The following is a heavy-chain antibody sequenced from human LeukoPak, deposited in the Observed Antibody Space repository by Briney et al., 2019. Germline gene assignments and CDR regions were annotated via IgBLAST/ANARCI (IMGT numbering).Heavy chain of an antibody. Sequence: PGGSLRLSCVASRFTFDTYTMNWVRQAPGKGLEWVSSISSKSGYIHYADSVKGRFIISRDNAKNSLSLQMNSLRAEDTAVYYCARVRTAYYPDYWGQGTLVTVSS. J-gene: IGHJ4*02. V-gene: IGHV3-21*01. CDR2: ISSKSGYI. D-gene: IGHD3/OR15-3a*01. CDR3: ARVRTAYYPDY. CDR1: RFTFDTYT.